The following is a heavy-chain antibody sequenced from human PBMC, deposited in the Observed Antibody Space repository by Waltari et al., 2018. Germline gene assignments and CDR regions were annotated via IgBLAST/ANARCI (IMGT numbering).Heavy chain of an antibody. J-gene: IGHJ1*01. CDR3: ASPHTVTTAYFQH. Sequence: QVQLQQWGAGLLKPSETLSLTCAVYGGSFSGYSWRWLRQPPGKGLEWIGEINHSGSTNYNPSLKSRVTISVDTSKNQFSLKLSSVTAADTAVYYCASPHTVTTAYFQHWGQGTLVTVSS. D-gene: IGHD4-4*01. CDR1: GGSFSGYS. CDR2: INHSGST. V-gene: IGHV4-34*01.